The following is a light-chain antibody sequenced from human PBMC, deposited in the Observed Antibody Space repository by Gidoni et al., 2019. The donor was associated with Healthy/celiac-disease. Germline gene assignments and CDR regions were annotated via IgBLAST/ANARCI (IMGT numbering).Light chain of an antibody. V-gene: IGKV1-39*01. Sequence: DIQMTQSPSSLSASVGDRVTITCRASQSISSYLNWYQQKPGKAPKLLIYAASSLQRGVPSRLSGSGSGTDFTLTISSLQPEDFATYYCQQSYSTPLTFXGXTKVEIK. CDR1: QSISSY. J-gene: IGKJ4*01. CDR3: QQSYSTPLT. CDR2: AAS.